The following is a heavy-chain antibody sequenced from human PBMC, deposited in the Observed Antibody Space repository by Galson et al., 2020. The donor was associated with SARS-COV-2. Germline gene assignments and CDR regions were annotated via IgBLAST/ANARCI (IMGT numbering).Heavy chain of an antibody. J-gene: IGHJ4*02. V-gene: IGHV3-73*01. CDR3: TTRTRTDGELEDF. D-gene: IGHD3-10*01. Sequence: GESLKISCAASGFIFSDSAMHWVRQASGKGLEWVGRIRSKANSHATGYAASAKGRFTISRDDSKNTVYLQMSSLKREDTAVYYCTTRTRTDGELEDFWGQGTRVTVSS. CDR1: GFIFSDSA. CDR2: IRSKANSHAT.